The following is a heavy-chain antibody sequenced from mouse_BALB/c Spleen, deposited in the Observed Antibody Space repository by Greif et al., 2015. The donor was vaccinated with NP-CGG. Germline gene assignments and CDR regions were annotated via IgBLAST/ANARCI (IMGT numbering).Heavy chain of an antibody. CDR1: GDSITSGY. CDR2: ISYSGST. D-gene: IGHD2-10*02. CDR3: ARFGGYGPSFAY. Sequence: EVKVVESGPSLVKPSQTLSLTCSVTGDSITSGYWNWIRKFPGNKLEYMGYISYSGSTYYNPSLKSRISITRDTSKNQYYLQLNPVTTEDTATYYCARFGGYGPSFAYWGQGTLVTVSA. J-gene: IGHJ3*01. V-gene: IGHV3-8*02.